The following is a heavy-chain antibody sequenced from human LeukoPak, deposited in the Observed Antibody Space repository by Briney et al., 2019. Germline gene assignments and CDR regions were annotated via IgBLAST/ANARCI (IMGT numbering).Heavy chain of an antibody. D-gene: IGHD3-3*01. Sequence: PGGSLRLPCAASGFTFSSYSMNWVRQAPGKGLEWVSSISSSSSYIYYADSVKGRFTISRDNAKNSLYLQMNSLRAEDTAVYYCARENTIFGVVIAYYFDYWGQGTLVTVSS. CDR3: ARENTIFGVVIAYYFDY. CDR2: ISSSSSYI. V-gene: IGHV3-21*01. J-gene: IGHJ4*02. CDR1: GFTFSSYS.